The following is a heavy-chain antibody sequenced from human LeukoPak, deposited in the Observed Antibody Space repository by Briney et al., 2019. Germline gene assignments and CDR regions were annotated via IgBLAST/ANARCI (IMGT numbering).Heavy chain of an antibody. D-gene: IGHD6-19*01. J-gene: IGHJ4*02. CDR3: ASLYSSGWYRFDY. Sequence: SETLSLTCAVSGGSISSSNWWSWVRQPPGKGLEWIGEIYHSGSTNYNPSLKSRVTISVDKSKNQFSLKLSSVTAADTAVYYCASLYSSGWYRFDYWGQGTLVTVSS. V-gene: IGHV4-4*02. CDR2: IYHSGST. CDR1: GGSISSSNW.